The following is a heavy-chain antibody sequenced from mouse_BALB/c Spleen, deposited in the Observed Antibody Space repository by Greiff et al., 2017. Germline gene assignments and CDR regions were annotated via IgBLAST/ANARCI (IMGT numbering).Heavy chain of an antibody. J-gene: IGHJ4*01. CDR1: GFNIKDYY. CDR2: IDPENGDT. D-gene: IGHD1-1*02. V-gene: IGHV14-4*02. Sequence: EVQLQQSGAELVRSGASVKLSCTASGFNIKDYYMHWVKQRPEQGLEWIGWIDPENGDTEYAPKFQGKATMTADTSSNTAYLQLSSLTSEDTAVYYCNWGGNRYAMDYWGQGTSVTVSS. CDR3: NWGGNRYAMDY.